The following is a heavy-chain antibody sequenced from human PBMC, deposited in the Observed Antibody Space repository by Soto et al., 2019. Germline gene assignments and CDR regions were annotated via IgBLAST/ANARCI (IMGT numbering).Heavy chain of an antibody. Sequence: EVQLVESGGGLVKPGGSLRLSCAASGFTFSSYSMNWVRQAPGKGLEWVSSISSSSSYIYYADSVKGRFTISRDNAENSLYLQMNSLRAEDTAVYYCAREGFVYDSSGYVTWGQGTLVTVSS. CDR1: GFTFSSYS. V-gene: IGHV3-21*01. CDR3: AREGFVYDSSGYVT. J-gene: IGHJ4*02. CDR2: ISSSSSYI. D-gene: IGHD3-22*01.